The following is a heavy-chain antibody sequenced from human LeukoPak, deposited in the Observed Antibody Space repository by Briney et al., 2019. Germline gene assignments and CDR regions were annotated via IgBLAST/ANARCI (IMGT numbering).Heavy chain of an antibody. V-gene: IGHV4-61*08. J-gene: IGHJ4*02. CDR1: GGSISSGGYY. CDR2: IYYSGST. D-gene: IGHD6-19*01. CDR3: ARSSPRRVAGTYYFDY. Sequence: SETLSLTCTVSGGSISSGGYYWSWIRQPPGKGLEWIGYIYYSGSTNYNPSLKSRVTISVDTSKNQFSLKLSSVTAADTAVYYCARSSPRRVAGTYYFDYWGQGTLVTVSS.